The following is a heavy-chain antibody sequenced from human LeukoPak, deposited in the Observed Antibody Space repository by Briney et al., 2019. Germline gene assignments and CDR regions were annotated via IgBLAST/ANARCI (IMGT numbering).Heavy chain of an antibody. D-gene: IGHD6-6*01. Sequence: GGSLRLSCAASGFTFSSYGMHWVRQAPGKGLEWVAFIRYDGSNKYYADSVKGRFTISRDNSKNTLYLQMNSLRAEDTAVYYCARGVSIAARLWWFDPWGQGTLVTVSS. CDR1: GFTFSSYG. J-gene: IGHJ5*02. CDR2: IRYDGSNK. CDR3: ARGVSIAARLWWFDP. V-gene: IGHV3-30*02.